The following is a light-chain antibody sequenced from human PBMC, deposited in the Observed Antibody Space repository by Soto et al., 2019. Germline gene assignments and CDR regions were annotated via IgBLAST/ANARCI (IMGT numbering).Light chain of an antibody. CDR3: SSHAGSNNLLV. Sequence: QSALTQPPSASGSPGQSVTISCTGTSSDVGGYNYVSWYQQHPGKAPKLMIYEVNKRPSGVPDRFSGSKSGNTASLTVSGLQAEDEADYHCSSHAGSNNLLVFGGGTKLTVL. CDR1: SSDVGGYNY. V-gene: IGLV2-8*01. CDR2: EVN. J-gene: IGLJ2*01.